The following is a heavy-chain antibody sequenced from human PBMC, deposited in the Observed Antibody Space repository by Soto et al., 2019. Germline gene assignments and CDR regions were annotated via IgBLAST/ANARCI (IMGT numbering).Heavy chain of an antibody. D-gene: IGHD6-13*01. CDR3: VSDDPLSPEAGHPYYEYYNGMDV. CDR2: ISNDGSSK. CDR1: GFTFSSYD. V-gene: IGHV3-30-3*01. Sequence: QVQLVESGGGVVQPGRSLRLSCAASGFTFSSYDMHWVRQAPGKGLEWVAVISNDGSSKYYADSVKGRFSISRDNYKNMLYIVMNSMRAEETAVFCCVSDDPLSPEAGHPYYEYYNGMDVGGQGTTVTVSS. J-gene: IGHJ6*02.